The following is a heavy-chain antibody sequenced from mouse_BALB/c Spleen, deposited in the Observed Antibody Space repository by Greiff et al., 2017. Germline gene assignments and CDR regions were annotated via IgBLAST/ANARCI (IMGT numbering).Heavy chain of an antibody. CDR1: GYTFTDYY. V-gene: IGHV1-77*01. J-gene: IGHJ3*01. CDR3: ARTGDVAWFAY. Sequence: VQLQQSGAELARPGASVKLSCKASGYTFTDYYINWVKQRTGQGLEWIGEIYPGSGNTYYNEKFKGKATLTADKSSSTAYMQLSSLTSEDSAVYFCARTGDVAWFAYWGQGTLVTVSA. CDR2: IYPGSGNT.